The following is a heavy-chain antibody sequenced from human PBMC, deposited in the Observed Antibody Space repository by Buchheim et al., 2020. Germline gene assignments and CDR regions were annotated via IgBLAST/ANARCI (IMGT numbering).Heavy chain of an antibody. J-gene: IGHJ4*02. CDR2: ISSSSSTL. CDR1: GFTFSSYS. CDR3: ARDWRWVGDVDY. V-gene: IGHV3-48*01. Sequence: EVQLVESGGGLVQPGGSLRLSCAASGFTFSSYSMNWVRQAPGKGLEWVSYISSSSSTLYYADSVKGRFTISRDNAKNSLDLQMNSLRAEDTAVYYCARDWRWVGDVDYWGQGTL. D-gene: IGHD1-26*01.